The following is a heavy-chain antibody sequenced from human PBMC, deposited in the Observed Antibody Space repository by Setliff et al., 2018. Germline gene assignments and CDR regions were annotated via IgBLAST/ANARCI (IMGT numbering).Heavy chain of an antibody. CDR3: VRGPGPSVVVAIPFDH. CDR2: VSPVYGIA. Sequence: ASVKVSCKTSGYAFITFGMSWARQAPGQGLEWMGWVSPVYGIANYARKFQGRVTLTADTSTTTAYLELASLRDDDTAVYYCVRGPGPSVVVAIPFDHWGQGSLVTVSS. D-gene: IGHD5-12*01. V-gene: IGHV1-18*01. CDR1: GYAFITFG. J-gene: IGHJ4*02.